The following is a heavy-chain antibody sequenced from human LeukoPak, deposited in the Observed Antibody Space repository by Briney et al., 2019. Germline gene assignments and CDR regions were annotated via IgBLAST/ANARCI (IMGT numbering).Heavy chain of an antibody. J-gene: IGHJ6*03. V-gene: IGHV3-30*02. Sequence: GGSLRLSCAASGFTFSSYGMHWVRQAPGKGLEWVAFIRYDGSNKYYADSVKGRFTISRDNSKNTLYLQMNSLRAEDTAVYYCAKGYGGSSASYYYYYMDVWGKGTTVTVSS. CDR2: IRYDGSNK. CDR3: AKGYGGSSASYYYYYMDV. CDR1: GFTFSSYG. D-gene: IGHD4-23*01.